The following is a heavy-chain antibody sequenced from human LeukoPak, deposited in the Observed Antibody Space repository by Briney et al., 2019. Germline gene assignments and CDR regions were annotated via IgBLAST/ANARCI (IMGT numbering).Heavy chain of an antibody. V-gene: IGHV4-4*07. Sequence: PSETLPLTCTVSGGSISSYYWSWIRQPAGKGLEWIGRIYTSGSTNYNPSLKSRVTMSVDTSKNQFSLKLSSVTAADTAVYYCARDRDDDYGDTSYFDYWGQGTLVTVSS. D-gene: IGHD4-17*01. CDR2: IYTSGST. CDR1: GGSISSYY. J-gene: IGHJ4*02. CDR3: ARDRDDDYGDTSYFDY.